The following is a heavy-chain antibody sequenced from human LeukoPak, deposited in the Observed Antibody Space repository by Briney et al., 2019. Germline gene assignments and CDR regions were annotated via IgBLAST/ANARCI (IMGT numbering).Heavy chain of an antibody. V-gene: IGHV1-18*01. J-gene: IGHJ6*03. Sequence: ASVKVSCKASGYTFTSYGISWVRQAPGQGLEWMGWISAYNGNTNYAQKLQGRVTMTTDTSTSTAYMELRSLRSDDTAVYYCASLTMVRGENYYYMDVWGKGTTVTISS. D-gene: IGHD3-10*01. CDR1: GYTFTSYG. CDR3: ASLTMVRGENYYYMDV. CDR2: ISAYNGNT.